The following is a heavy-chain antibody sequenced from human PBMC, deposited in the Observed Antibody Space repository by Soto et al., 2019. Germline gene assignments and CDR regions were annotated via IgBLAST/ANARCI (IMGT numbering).Heavy chain of an antibody. CDR3: ARDTIANEYGGYEWFVP. V-gene: IGHV3-33*01. J-gene: IGHJ5*02. CDR1: GFTFSSYG. CDR2: IWYDGSNK. D-gene: IGHD5-12*01. Sequence: QVQLVESGGGVVQPGRSLRLSCAASGFTFSSYGMHWVRQAPGKGLEWVAVIWYDGSNKYYADSVKGGFTISRDNSKKXXYLQMTGQRAEATAVYYCARDTIANEYGGYEWFVPWGQGTLVTVSS.